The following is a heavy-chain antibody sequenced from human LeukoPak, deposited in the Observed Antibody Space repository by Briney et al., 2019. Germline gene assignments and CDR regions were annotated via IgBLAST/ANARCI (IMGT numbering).Heavy chain of an antibody. D-gene: IGHD2-15*01. Sequence: PGGSLRLSCAASGFTFSSSGKHWVRQAPGKGLEWVAVILYNGSNKYYADSVKGRFTISRDNSKNTLYLQMNSLRVEDTAVYYCARAGGYCSGGSCYRGYSWFDPWGQGTLVTVSS. J-gene: IGHJ5*02. CDR1: GFTFSSSG. V-gene: IGHV3-33*01. CDR2: ILYNGSNK. CDR3: ARAGGYCSGGSCYRGYSWFDP.